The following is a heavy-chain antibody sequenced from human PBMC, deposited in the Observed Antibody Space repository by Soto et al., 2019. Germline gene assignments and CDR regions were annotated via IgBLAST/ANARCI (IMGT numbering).Heavy chain of an antibody. CDR3: ASVVHYYYDRYFDY. V-gene: IGHV1-69*13. CDR2: IIPIFGTA. Sequence: GASVKVSCKASGGTFSSYAISWVRQAPGQGLEWMGGIIPIFGTANYAQKFQGRVTITADESTSTAYMELSSLRSEDTAVYYCASVVHYYYDRYFDYWGQGTLVTVSS. D-gene: IGHD3-22*01. CDR1: GGTFSSYA. J-gene: IGHJ4*02.